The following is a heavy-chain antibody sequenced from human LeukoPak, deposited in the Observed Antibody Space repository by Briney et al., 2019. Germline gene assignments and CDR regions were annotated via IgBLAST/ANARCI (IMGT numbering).Heavy chain of an antibody. Sequence: GGSLRLSCAASGFTFSSYGMHWVRQAPGKGLEWVAVISYDGSNKYYADSVKGRFTISRDNPKNTLYLQMNSLRAEDTAVYYCAKDRRATLLSAPGYWGQGTLVTVSS. V-gene: IGHV3-30*18. CDR2: ISYDGSNK. CDR3: AKDRRATLLSAPGY. J-gene: IGHJ4*02. D-gene: IGHD2-15*01. CDR1: GFTFSSYG.